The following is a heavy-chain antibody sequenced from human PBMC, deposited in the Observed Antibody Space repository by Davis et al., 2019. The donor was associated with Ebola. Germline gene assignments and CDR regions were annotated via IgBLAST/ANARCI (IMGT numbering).Heavy chain of an antibody. J-gene: IGHJ4*02. CDR3: ARPWGTSWSGHYYFDY. V-gene: IGHV1-46*01. Sequence: AASVKVSCKASGYKFTGYYIHWVRQAPGQGLEWMGIVNPSGGSTTYAQKFQGRVTMTRDTSTSTVYMELNSLRSEDTAVYYCARPWGTSWSGHYYFDYWGQGSLVTVSS. D-gene: IGHD2-2*01. CDR2: VNPSGGST. CDR1: GYKFTGYY.